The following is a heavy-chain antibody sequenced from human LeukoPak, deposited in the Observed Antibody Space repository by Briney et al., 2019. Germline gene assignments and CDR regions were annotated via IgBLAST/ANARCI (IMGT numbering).Heavy chain of an antibody. CDR3: ARDRPITAMVSSGVPDY. CDR1: GFTFSNYE. CDR2: ISSSGSTI. J-gene: IGHJ4*02. D-gene: IGHD5-18*01. V-gene: IGHV3-48*03. Sequence: GGSLRLSCAASGFTFSNYEMNWVRQAPGKGLEWVSYISSSGSTIYYADSVKGRFTISRDNAKNSLYLQMNSLRVEDTAVYYCARDRPITAMVSSGVPDYWGQGTLVTVSS.